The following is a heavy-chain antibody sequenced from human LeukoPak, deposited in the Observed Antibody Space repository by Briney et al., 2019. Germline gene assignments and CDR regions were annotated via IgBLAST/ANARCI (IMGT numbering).Heavy chain of an antibody. CDR2: INPNSGGT. J-gene: IGHJ4*02. D-gene: IGHD3-22*01. CDR1: GYTFTGSY. Sequence: ASVKVSCKASGYTFTGSYMHWVRQAPGQGLEWMGWINPNSGGTNYAQKFQGRVTMTRDTSISTAYMELSRLRSDDTAVYYCVWSDYSDSSGPAVDWGQGTLVTVSS. V-gene: IGHV1-2*02. CDR3: VWSDYSDSSGPAVD.